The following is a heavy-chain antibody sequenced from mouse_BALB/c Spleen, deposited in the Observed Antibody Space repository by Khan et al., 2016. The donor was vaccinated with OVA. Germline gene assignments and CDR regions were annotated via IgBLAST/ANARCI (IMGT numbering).Heavy chain of an antibody. Sequence: QVQLKQSGAELAKPGASVKMSCKASGYTFINYWILWVKQRPGQGLEWIGYINPSTCYTEYNQNFKDKAPLTADKSSSTAYMQLSSLTSEDSAVYYCARRGLRWDFDYWGQGTTLTVSS. CDR2: INPSTCYT. D-gene: IGHD1-1*01. CDR3: ARRGLRWDFDY. V-gene: IGHV1-7*01. CDR1: GYTFINYW. J-gene: IGHJ2*01.